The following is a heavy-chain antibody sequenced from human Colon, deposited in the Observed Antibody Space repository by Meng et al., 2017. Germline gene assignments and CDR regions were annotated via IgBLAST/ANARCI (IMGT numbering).Heavy chain of an antibody. V-gene: IGHV4-4*02. Sequence: QVHLPGSGPGLVKPSGTLSLTCTVSGDSISSDIWWSWVRQPPGKGLEWIGEVYHRGDTNYNPSLKSRVVISVDRSKNQFSLNLSSVTAADTAVYYCGRDQGRQLINHWGQGTLVTVSS. J-gene: IGHJ4*02. CDR3: GRDQGRQLINH. D-gene: IGHD1-1*01. CDR2: VYHRGDT. CDR1: GDSISSDIW.